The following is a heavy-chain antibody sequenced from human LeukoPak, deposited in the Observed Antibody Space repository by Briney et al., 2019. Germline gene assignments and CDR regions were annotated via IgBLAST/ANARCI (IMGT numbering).Heavy chain of an antibody. CDR1: GYTLTELS. Sequence: ASVKVSCKVSGYTLTELSMHWVRQAPGKGLEWMGGFDPEDGETIYAQKFQGRVTMTEDTSTDTAYMELSSLRSEDTAVYYCATGLYSSGWYDAFDIWGQGTMVTVSS. V-gene: IGHV1-24*01. J-gene: IGHJ3*02. CDR3: ATGLYSSGWYDAFDI. CDR2: FDPEDGET. D-gene: IGHD6-19*01.